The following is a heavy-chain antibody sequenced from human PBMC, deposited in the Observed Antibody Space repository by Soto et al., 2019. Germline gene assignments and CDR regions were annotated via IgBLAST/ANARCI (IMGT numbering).Heavy chain of an antibody. CDR2: IKQDGSEK. D-gene: IGHD3-3*01. V-gene: IGHV3-7*01. CDR3: ASRPSGYWDFYYYYYMDV. Sequence: GGSLRLSCAASGFTFSSYWMSWVRQAPGKGLEWVANIKQDGSEKYYVDSVKGRFTISRDNAKNSLYLQMNSLRAEDTAVYYCASRPSGYWDFYYYYYMDVWGKGTTVAVSS. CDR1: GFTFSSYW. J-gene: IGHJ6*03.